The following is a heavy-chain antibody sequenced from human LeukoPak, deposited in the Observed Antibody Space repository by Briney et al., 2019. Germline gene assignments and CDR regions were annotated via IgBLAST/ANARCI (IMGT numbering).Heavy chain of an antibody. D-gene: IGHD6-13*01. J-gene: IGHJ4*02. Sequence: PGGSLRLSCAASGFTFSSYGMHWVRQAPGKGLEWVAFIRYDGSNKYYADSVKGRFTISRDNSKNTLYLQMNSLRAEDTAVYYCAKERDSSWSDNHFDYWGQGTLVTVSS. CDR1: GFTFSSYG. CDR3: AKERDSSWSDNHFDY. V-gene: IGHV3-30*02. CDR2: IRYDGSNK.